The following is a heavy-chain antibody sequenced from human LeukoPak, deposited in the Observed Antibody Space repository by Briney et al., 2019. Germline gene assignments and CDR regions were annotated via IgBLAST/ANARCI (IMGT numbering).Heavy chain of an antibody. CDR1: GYTFTSYG. CDR3: ASLKNSYDSSGYLVTDAFDI. Sequence: ASVKVSCKASGYTFTSYGITWVRQAPGQGLEWMGWISGYNGNTNYEQKLQGRVTMTTGTSTSTAYMELRSLRSDDTAVYYCASLKNSYDSSGYLVTDAFDIWGQGTMVTVSS. D-gene: IGHD3-22*01. V-gene: IGHV1-18*01. CDR2: ISGYNGNT. J-gene: IGHJ3*02.